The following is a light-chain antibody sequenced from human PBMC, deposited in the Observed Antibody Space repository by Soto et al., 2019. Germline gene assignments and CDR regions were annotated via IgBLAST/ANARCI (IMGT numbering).Light chain of an antibody. V-gene: IGKV1-27*01. CDR3: RGYNSVPKS. CDR2: DAS. CDR1: QGINNF. Sequence: DIQMTQSPSSLSASVGDRVTITCRASQGINNFLAWYQQKPGTVPELLIYDASTLHPGVPSRFSGSGSGTDFTPTISSLQPEGVAYYYCRGYNSVPKSFGQGTKVAI. J-gene: IGKJ1*01.